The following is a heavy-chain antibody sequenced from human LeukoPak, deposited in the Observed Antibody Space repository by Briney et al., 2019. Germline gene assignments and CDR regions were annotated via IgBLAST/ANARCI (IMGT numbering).Heavy chain of an antibody. J-gene: IGHJ5*02. V-gene: IGHV4-61*02. CDR3: ARVNYYSINWFDP. CDR1: GGSISSGSYY. CDR2: IYTSGST. D-gene: IGHD3-22*01. Sequence: SETLSLTCTVYGGSISSGSYYWSWIRQPAGKGLEWIGRIYTSGSTNYNPSLKSRVTISVDTSKNQFSLKLSSVTAADTAVYYCARVNYYSINWFDPWGQGTLVTVSS.